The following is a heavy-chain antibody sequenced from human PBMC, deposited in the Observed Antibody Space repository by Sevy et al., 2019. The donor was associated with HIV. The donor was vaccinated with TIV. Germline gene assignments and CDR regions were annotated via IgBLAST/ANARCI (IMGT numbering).Heavy chain of an antibody. CDR3: ARTATVTISALDT. J-gene: IGHJ5*02. D-gene: IGHD4-17*01. CDR2: MDHSGTV. V-gene: IGHV4-34*01. CDR1: GGTFVGHY. Sequence: SETLSLTCGVFGGTFVGHYWTWIRLTPGKGLEWIGEMDHSGTVNYNPSLKSRVTMSVDTSNNQFSLRLNSVTAADTAVYYSARTATVTISALDTWGQGTLVTVSS.